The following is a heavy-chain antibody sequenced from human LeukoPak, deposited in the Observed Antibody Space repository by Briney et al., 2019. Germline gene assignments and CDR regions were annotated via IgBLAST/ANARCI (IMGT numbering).Heavy chain of an antibody. CDR3: ARGRLGYCSGGSCSPLGY. V-gene: IGHV4-34*01. D-gene: IGHD2-15*01. CDR2: INHSGST. CDR1: GGSFSGYY. Sequence: SETLSLTCAVYGGSFSGYYWSWIRQPPGKGLEWIGKINHSGSTNYNPSLKSRVTISVDTSKNQFSLKLSSVTAADTAVYYCARGRLGYCSGGSCSPLGYWGQGTLVTVSS. J-gene: IGHJ4*02.